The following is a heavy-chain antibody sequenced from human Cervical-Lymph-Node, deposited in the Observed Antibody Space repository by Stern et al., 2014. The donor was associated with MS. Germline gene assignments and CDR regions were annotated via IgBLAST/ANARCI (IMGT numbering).Heavy chain of an antibody. D-gene: IGHD4-17*01. V-gene: IGHV3-9*01. Sequence: VQLVESGGGLVQPGRSLRPSCAASGFTFDDYAMHWVRQAPGKGLEWVSGISWNSGSIGYADSVKGRFTISRDNAKNSLYLQMNSLRAEDTALYYCAKGDYEEYYFDYWGQGTLVTVSS. CDR2: ISWNSGSI. CDR1: GFTFDDYA. J-gene: IGHJ4*02. CDR3: AKGDYEEYYFDY.